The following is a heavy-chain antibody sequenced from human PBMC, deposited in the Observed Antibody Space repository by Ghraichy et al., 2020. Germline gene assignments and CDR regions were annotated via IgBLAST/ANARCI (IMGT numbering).Heavy chain of an antibody. V-gene: IGHV1-24*01. CDR2: FDPEDGET. J-gene: IGHJ5*02. CDR3: ATTFWSGYYTRRWFDP. D-gene: IGHD3-3*01. CDR1: GYTLTELS. Sequence: ASVKVSCKVSGYTLTELSMHWVRQAPGKGLEWMGGFDPEDGETIYAQKFQGRVTMTEDTSTDTAYMELSSLRSEDTAVYYCATTFWSGYYTRRWFDPWGQGTLVTVSS.